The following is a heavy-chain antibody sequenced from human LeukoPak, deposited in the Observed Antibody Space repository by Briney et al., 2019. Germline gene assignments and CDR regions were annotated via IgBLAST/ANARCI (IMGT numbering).Heavy chain of an antibody. CDR3: ARDLGAYGDYSLGVGPDY. CDR1: GFTFSSYA. CDR2: ISGSGGST. J-gene: IGHJ4*02. D-gene: IGHD4-17*01. Sequence: PGGSLRLSCAASGFTFSSYAMSWVRQAPGKGLEWVSAISGSGGSTYYADSVKGRFTISRDNSKNTLYLQMNSLRAEDTAVYYCARDLGAYGDYSLGVGPDYWGQGTLVTVSS. V-gene: IGHV3-23*01.